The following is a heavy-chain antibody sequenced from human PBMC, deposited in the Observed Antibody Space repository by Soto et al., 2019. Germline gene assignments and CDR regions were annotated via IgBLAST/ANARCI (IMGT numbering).Heavy chain of an antibody. CDR1: GGNFNSYG. V-gene: IGHV1-69*12. Sequence: QVHLVQSGTEARKPGSSVNVSCETSGGNFNSYGFNWVRQVPGQRLEWMGGIIPMFGIVKVGQIFQPRVDFPADQSTGKVYMELTRLRPEDTAVYYCAGEVGGTGLQFWGQGTLVIVSS. J-gene: IGHJ4*02. D-gene: IGHD3-9*01. CDR2: IIPMFGIV. CDR3: AGEVGGTGLQF.